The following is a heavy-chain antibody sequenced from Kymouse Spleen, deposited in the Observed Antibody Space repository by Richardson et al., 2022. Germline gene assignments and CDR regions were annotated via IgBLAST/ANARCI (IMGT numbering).Heavy chain of an antibody. CDR1: GGSFSGYY. CDR2: INHSGST. J-gene: IGHJ6*02. CDR3: ARRVYYGSGIYYYGMDV. Sequence: QVQLQQWGAGLLKPSETLSLTCAVYGGSFSGYYWSWIRQPPGKGLEWIGEINHSGSTNYNPSLKSRVTISVDTSKNQFSLKLSSVTAADTAVYYCARRVYYGSGIYYYGMDVWGQGTTVTVSS. V-gene: IGHV4-34*01. D-gene: IGHD3-10*01.